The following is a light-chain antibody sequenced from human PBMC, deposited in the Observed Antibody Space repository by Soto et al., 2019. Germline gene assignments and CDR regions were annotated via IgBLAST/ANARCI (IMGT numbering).Light chain of an antibody. J-gene: IGKJ1*01. Sequence: EIVLTQSPGTLSLSPGERATLSCRASQSVSSAYLAWYQQKLGQAPRLLIYGSSNRATGIPDRFNGSGSGTDFTLTISRLEPEDFAVYYCQQYGSSRWTFGQGTKVEIK. CDR1: QSVSSAY. CDR3: QQYGSSRWT. CDR2: GSS. V-gene: IGKV3-20*01.